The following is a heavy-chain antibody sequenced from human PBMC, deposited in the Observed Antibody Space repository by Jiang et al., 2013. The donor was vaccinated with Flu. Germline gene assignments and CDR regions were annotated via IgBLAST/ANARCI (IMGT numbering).Heavy chain of an antibody. CDR1: GFTFSSYA. V-gene: IGHV3-23*01. J-gene: IGHJ4*02. Sequence: VQLLESGGGLVQPGESLRLSCAASGFTFSSYAMSWVRQAPGKGLEWVSAISGSGGSTYYADSVKGRFTISRDNSKNTLYLQMNSLRAEDTAVYYCAKHTGDYGDYVGYYFDYWGQGTLVTVSS. CDR2: ISGSGGST. D-gene: IGHD4-17*01. CDR3: AKHTGDYGDYVGYYFDY.